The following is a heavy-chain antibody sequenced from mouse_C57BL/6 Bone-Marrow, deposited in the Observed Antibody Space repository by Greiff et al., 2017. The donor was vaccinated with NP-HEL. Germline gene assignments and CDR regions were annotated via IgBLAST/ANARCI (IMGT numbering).Heavy chain of an antibody. Sequence: QVQLQQSGPELVKPGASVKLSCKASGYTFTSYDINWVKQRPGQGLEWIGWIYPRDGSPKYNEKFKGKATLTVDTSSSTAYMELHSLTSEDSAVYFCARGPSDGGYWGQGTTLTVSS. D-gene: IGHD6-1*01. CDR2: IYPRDGSP. CDR1: GYTFTSYD. V-gene: IGHV1-85*01. J-gene: IGHJ2*01. CDR3: ARGPSDGGY.